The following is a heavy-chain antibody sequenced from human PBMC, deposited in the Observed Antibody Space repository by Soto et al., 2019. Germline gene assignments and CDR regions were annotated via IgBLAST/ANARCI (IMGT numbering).Heavy chain of an antibody. CDR2: ISYDGSNK. CDR1: GFTFSSYA. V-gene: IGHV3-30-3*01. D-gene: IGHD6-13*01. Sequence: QVPLVESGGGVVQPGRSLRLSCAASGFTFSSYAMHWVRQAPGKGLEWVAVISYDGSNKYYADSVKSRFTISRDNSKNTLYLQMNSLRAEDTAVYYCARARGQQQLETSSFDYWGQGTLVTVSS. J-gene: IGHJ4*02. CDR3: ARARGQQQLETSSFDY.